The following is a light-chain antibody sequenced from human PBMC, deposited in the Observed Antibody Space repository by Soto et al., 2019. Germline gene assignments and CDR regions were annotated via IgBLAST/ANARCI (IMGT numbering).Light chain of an antibody. J-gene: IGKJ1*01. Sequence: DIVMTQSPDSLAVSLGERATINCKSSQSVLYSSNNKNYLAWYQQKPGQPPKLLIYWASTRESGVPDRFSGSGSGTNFTHTISSLQAEDVAVYYCQQYYGTPWTFGQGTKVEIK. CDR1: QSVLYSSNNKNY. CDR2: WAS. CDR3: QQYYGTPWT. V-gene: IGKV4-1*01.